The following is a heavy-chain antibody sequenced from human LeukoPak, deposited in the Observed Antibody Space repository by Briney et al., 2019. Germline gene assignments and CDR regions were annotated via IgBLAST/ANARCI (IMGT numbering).Heavy chain of an antibody. V-gene: IGHV4-59*01. D-gene: IGHD1-7*01. CDR2: IYYSGST. Sequence: PSETLSLTCTVSGGSIRSYYWSWIRQPPGKGLEWNGYIYYSGSTNYNPSLKSRVTISVDTSKNQFSLKLSSVTAADTAVYHCARDNWNYGSSMDVWGQGTTVTVSS. J-gene: IGHJ6*02. CDR3: ARDNWNYGSSMDV. CDR1: GGSIRSYY.